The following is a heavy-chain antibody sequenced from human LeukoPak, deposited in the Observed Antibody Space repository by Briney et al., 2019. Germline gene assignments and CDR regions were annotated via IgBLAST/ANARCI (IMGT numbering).Heavy chain of an antibody. J-gene: IGHJ4*02. D-gene: IGHD1-26*01. V-gene: IGHV3-7*01. Sequence: GGSLRLSCEGSGFSFSSYWMTWVRQAPGKGLEWVANIKQDGSEKYYVDSVRGRFTISRDNAKNSLYLQMNSLRAEDTAMYYCARQRYSNYWGQGTLVTVSS. CDR1: GFSFSSYW. CDR3: ARQRYSNY. CDR2: IKQDGSEK.